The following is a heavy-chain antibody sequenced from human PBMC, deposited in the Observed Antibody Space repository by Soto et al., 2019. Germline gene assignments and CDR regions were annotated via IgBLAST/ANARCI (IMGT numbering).Heavy chain of an antibody. CDR3: ASDPYSKIGGR. J-gene: IGHJ4*02. V-gene: IGHV3-66*01. CDR1: GFSVSRYY. Sequence: LEQFGGGLVQPGGSLRLSCVASGFSVSRYYMGWVRQTPGKGLEWVSLIYSDGDTYYADSVKGRFTISRDTSKNTLFFQRNSLRAEDTAVYYCASDPYSKIGGRWGQGTLVIVSS. D-gene: IGHD6-13*01. CDR2: IYSDGDT.